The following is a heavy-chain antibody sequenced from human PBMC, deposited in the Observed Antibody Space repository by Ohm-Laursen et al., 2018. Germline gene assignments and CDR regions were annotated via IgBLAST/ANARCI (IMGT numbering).Heavy chain of an antibody. CDR3: ARDWGLYGGRTMVRADH. J-gene: IGHJ4*02. CDR2: LNPSGGGT. Sequence: SSVKVSCKISGYTLTELSMHWVRQAPGQGLEWMGILNPSGGGTTYAQKFQGRVTMTRDTSTSTAYMELSSLRSDDTAVYYCARDWGLYGGRTMVRADHWGQGTLVTVSS. D-gene: IGHD3-10*01. V-gene: IGHV1-46*01. CDR1: GYTLTELS.